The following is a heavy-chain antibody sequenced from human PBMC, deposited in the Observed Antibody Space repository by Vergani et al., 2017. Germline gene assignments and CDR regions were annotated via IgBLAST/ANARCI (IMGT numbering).Heavy chain of an antibody. Sequence: QVQVVLSGAEVKKSGASVKVSCKTSGYTFSNYYMHWVRPPPGQGLAWMGIINPSGGHTNYAEKFQGRVTMSRDTSTSTVYMELSSLRSEDTAIYYCARGDYGILTGYRYWGQGTLVTVSA. CDR3: ARGDYGILTGYRY. V-gene: IGHV1-46*03. CDR1: GYTFSNYY. CDR2: INPSGGHT. D-gene: IGHD3-9*01. J-gene: IGHJ4*02.